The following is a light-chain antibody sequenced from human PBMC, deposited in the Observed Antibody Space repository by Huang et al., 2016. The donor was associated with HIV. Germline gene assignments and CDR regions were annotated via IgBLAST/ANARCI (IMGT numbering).Light chain of an antibody. J-gene: IGKJ2*01. Sequence: EIVLTQSPGTLSLSPGEGATLSCRASQSINNNYLDWFQQKPGQPPRLLIYVASSRATGVPDRFTGSGSGTYFNLTISRLETEDFAMYFCQHYGTSPQTFGQGTKLEIK. CDR3: QHYGTSPQT. V-gene: IGKV3-20*01. CDR1: QSINNNY. CDR2: VAS.